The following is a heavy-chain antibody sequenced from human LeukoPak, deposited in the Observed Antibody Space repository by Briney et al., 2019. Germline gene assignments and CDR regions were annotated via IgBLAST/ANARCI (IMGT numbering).Heavy chain of an antibody. Sequence: PGGSLRLSCAASGFTFSSYWMHWVRQAPGKGLVWVSRINSDGSSTNYADSVKGRFTISRDNAKNTLYLQMNSLRAEDTAMYYCARAVYYNNYLGYWGQGTLVTVSS. V-gene: IGHV3-74*01. CDR3: ARAVYYNNYLGY. CDR2: INSDGSST. J-gene: IGHJ4*01. CDR1: GFTFSSYW. D-gene: IGHD3-9*01.